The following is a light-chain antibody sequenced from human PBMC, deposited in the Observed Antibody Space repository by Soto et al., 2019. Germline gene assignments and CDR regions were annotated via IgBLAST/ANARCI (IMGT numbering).Light chain of an antibody. CDR2: DAS. V-gene: IGKV1-39*01. CDR3: QQSYSTPWT. CDR1: QSISRY. J-gene: IGKJ1*01. Sequence: DIPMTQSPSSLSASVGDRVTITCRASQSISRYLNWYQQKPGRAPKPLIYDASSLQSGVPSRVSGSGSGTDFSLTISSLQPEDFATYYCQQSYSTPWTFGQGTKVEIK.